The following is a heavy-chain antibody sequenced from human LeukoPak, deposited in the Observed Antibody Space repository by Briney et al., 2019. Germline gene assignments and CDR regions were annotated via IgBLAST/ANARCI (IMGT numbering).Heavy chain of an antibody. D-gene: IGHD6-13*01. Sequence: GASVKVACKASGYTFTSYGISWVRQAPGHGLEWMGWISAYNGNTNYAKMLQGRVTMTTDTSPSTAYKEQRSRRSDDTAVYYCARGTTSSSFDYRGQGTLVTVSS. CDR3: ARGTTSSSFDY. J-gene: IGHJ4*02. CDR2: ISAYNGNT. V-gene: IGHV1-18*04. CDR1: GYTFTSYG.